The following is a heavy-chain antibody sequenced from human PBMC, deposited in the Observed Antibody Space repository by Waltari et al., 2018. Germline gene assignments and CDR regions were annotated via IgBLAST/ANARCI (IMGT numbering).Heavy chain of an antibody. J-gene: IGHJ4*02. CDR3: ARQFSSGWYSEY. Sequence: QVQLQQWGAGLLKPSETLSLTCAVYGGSFSGYYWSWLRQSPGKGLAWIGEINHSGRTNYNPSLKSRVTISVDTSKNQFSLKVSSVTAADTAVYYCARQFSSGWYSEYWGQGTLVTVSS. V-gene: IGHV4-34*01. D-gene: IGHD6-19*01. CDR1: GGSFSGYY. CDR2: INHSGRT.